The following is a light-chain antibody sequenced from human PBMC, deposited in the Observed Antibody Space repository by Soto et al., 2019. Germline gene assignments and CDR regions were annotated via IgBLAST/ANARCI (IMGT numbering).Light chain of an antibody. CDR2: TNS. CDR1: SSNIGSNT. J-gene: IGLJ3*02. Sequence: QSVLTQPPSASGTPGQRVAISCSGSSSNIGSNTVNWYQQLPGTAPKLLIYTNSQRPSGVPERFSGAKSGTSASLAISGLRSEDEADYYCATWDDSLRIWVFGGGTKLTVL. V-gene: IGLV1-44*01. CDR3: ATWDDSLRIWV.